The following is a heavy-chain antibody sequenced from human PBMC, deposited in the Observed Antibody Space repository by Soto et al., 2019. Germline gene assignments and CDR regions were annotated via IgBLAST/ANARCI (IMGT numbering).Heavy chain of an antibody. CDR1: GFSFSTYA. J-gene: IGHJ4*02. V-gene: IGHV3-30-3*01. CDR2: ISYDGGNQ. Sequence: GGSLRLSCAASAASGFSFSTYAIHWVRQAPGKGLEWLAVISYDGGNQYYADSVKGRFTISRDNSKNTLYLQMNSLRAEDTAVYYCARDFGGSLAVAGTFDYWGQGTLVTVSS. D-gene: IGHD6-19*01. CDR3: ARDFGGSLAVAGTFDY.